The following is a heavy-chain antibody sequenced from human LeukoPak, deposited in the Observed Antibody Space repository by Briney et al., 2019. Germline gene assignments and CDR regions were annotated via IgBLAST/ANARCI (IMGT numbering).Heavy chain of an antibody. D-gene: IGHD1-1*01. CDR2: ISAYNGNT. CDR1: GYTFTSYG. J-gene: IGHJ6*02. Sequence: ASVKVSCKASGYTFTSYGISWVRQAPGQGLEWMGWISAYNGNTNYAQKLQGRVTMTTDTSTSTAYMELRSLRSDDTAVYYCAGDVTRSPSYYGMDVWGQGTTVTVSS. CDR3: AGDVTRSPSYYGMDV. V-gene: IGHV1-18*01.